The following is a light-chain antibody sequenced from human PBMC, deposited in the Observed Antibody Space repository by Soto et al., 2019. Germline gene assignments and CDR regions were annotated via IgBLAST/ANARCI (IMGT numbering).Light chain of an antibody. CDR2: AAS. CDR1: QSISSY. J-gene: IGKJ1*01. CDR3: QQSDSTPRT. V-gene: IGKV1-39*01. Sequence: DIQMTQSPSSLSASVGDRVTITCRASQSISSYLNWYQQKPGKAPKLLIYAASSLQSGVPSRFSGSGSGTDFTLTISRLQPEDLSTYYCQQSDSTPRTFGQGTTVEIQ.